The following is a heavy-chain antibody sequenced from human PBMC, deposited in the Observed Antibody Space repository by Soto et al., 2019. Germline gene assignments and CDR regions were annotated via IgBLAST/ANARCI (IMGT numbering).Heavy chain of an antibody. J-gene: IGHJ6*03. CDR1: GYTFTSYA. CDR2: NNAGNGNT. D-gene: IGHD1-20*01. Sequence: GASVKVSCKASGYTFTSYAMHWVRQAPGQRLEWMGWNNAGNGNTKYSQKFQGRVTITRDTSASTDYMELSSLRSEDTAVYYCARDPITGTADYYYYMDVWGKGTTVTVSS. V-gene: IGHV1-3*01. CDR3: ARDPITGTADYYYYMDV.